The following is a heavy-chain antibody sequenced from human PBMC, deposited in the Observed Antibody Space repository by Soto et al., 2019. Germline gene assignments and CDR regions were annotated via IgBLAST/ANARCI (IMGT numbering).Heavy chain of an antibody. V-gene: IGHV3-23*01. Sequence: GGSLRLSCAASGFTFSSYAMSWVRQAPGKGLEWVSAISGSGGSTYYADSVKGRFTISRDNPKNTLYLQMNSLRAEDTAVYYCAKDLSSSSWYFDYWGQGTLVTVSS. CDR2: ISGSGGST. CDR3: AKDLSSSSWYFDY. CDR1: GFTFSSYA. D-gene: IGHD6-13*01. J-gene: IGHJ4*02.